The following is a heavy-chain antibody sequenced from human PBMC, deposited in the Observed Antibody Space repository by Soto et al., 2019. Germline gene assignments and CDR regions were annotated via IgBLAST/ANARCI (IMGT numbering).Heavy chain of an antibody. CDR2: ISAYNGNT. CDR3: ARAPTSRFSTGGWFDP. V-gene: IGHV1-18*01. D-gene: IGHD2-2*01. Sequence: QVQLVQSGAEVKKPGASVKVSCKASGYTFTSYGISWVRQAPGQGLEWMGWISAYNGNTNYEQKLQGRVTMTTDTSTSTAYMELRSLRSDDTAVYYCARAPTSRFSTGGWFDPWGQGTLVTVSS. CDR1: GYTFTSYG. J-gene: IGHJ5*02.